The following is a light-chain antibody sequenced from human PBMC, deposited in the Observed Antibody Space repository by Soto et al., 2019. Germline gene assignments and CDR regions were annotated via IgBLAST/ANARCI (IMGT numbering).Light chain of an antibody. CDR1: SSDVGGYNY. CDR3: SSYTSSCTGG. J-gene: IGLJ1*01. Sequence: QSALTQPASVSGSPGQSNTISCTGTSSDVGGYNYVSWDQQHPGKAPKLMIYDVSNRTSGVSNHFSGSKSGNTASLTISRLQAGDEAAYYCSSYTSSCTGGFGTGTQLTIL. CDR2: DVS. V-gene: IGLV2-14*01.